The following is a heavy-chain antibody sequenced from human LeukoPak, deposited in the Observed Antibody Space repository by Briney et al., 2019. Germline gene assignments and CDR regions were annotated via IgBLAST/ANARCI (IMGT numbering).Heavy chain of an antibody. D-gene: IGHD2-15*01. Sequence: GASVKVSCKASGYTFTSYGISWVRQAPGQGLEWMGWISAYNGNTNYAQKLQGRVTMTTDTSTSTAYMELRSLRSDDTAVYYCASGYCSGGSCYSIDYWGQGTLVTASS. CDR2: ISAYNGNT. J-gene: IGHJ4*02. CDR1: GYTFTSYG. CDR3: ASGYCSGGSCYSIDY. V-gene: IGHV1-18*01.